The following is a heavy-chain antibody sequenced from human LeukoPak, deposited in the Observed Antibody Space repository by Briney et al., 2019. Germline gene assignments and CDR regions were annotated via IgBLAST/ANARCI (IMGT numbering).Heavy chain of an antibody. CDR3: AGERSRYFYF. CDR2: ITWDGGAT. D-gene: IGHD1-1*01. CDR1: GFTFDDYT. V-gene: IGHV3-43*01. J-gene: IGHJ2*01. Sequence: GGSLRLSCAASGFTFDDYTMHWVRQAPGKGLQWVSLITWDGGATYYADSVKGRFTISRDNSKDSLSLQMNSLRTEDTALYYCAGERSRYFYFWGRGTLVTVSS.